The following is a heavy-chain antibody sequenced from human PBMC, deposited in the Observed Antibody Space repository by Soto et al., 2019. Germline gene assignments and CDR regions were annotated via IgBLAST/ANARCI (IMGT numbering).Heavy chain of an antibody. CDR3: ARGPVYSSTWFDH. D-gene: IGHD6-13*01. V-gene: IGHV4-59*01. J-gene: IGHJ5*02. Sequence: SETLSLTCTVSCGSISSYYWTWIRQPPGKGLEWIGYIYDSGTIDYNPSLKSRVTMSVDTSKNQFSLKLSSVTAADTAVYYCARGPVYSSTWFDHWGQGTLVTVSS. CDR2: IYDSGTI. CDR1: CGSISSYY.